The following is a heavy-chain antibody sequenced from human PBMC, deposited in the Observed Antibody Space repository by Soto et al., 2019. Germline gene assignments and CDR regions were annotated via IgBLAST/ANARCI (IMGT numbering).Heavy chain of an antibody. J-gene: IGHJ3*02. CDR2: IIPIFGTA. CDR1: GGTFSSYA. D-gene: IGHD3-22*01. V-gene: IGHV1-69*13. Sequence: SVKVSCKASGGTFSSYAISWVRQAPGQGLEWMGGIIPIFGTANYAQKFQGRVTITADESTSTAYMELSSRRSEDTAVYYCGRDLSPDYEHSSGTGAFEIWGQGTMVTVSS. CDR3: GRDLSPDYEHSSGTGAFEI.